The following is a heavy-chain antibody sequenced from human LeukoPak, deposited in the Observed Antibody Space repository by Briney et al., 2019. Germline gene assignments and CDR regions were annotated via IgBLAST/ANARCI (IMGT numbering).Heavy chain of an antibody. J-gene: IGHJ4*02. V-gene: IGHV3-21*01. D-gene: IGHD6-13*01. CDR1: GFTFSSYS. CDR2: ISSSSSYI. CDR3: GTYSSSWSPFDY. Sequence: PGGSLRLSCAASGFTFSSYSMNWVRQAPGKGLEWVSSISSSSSYIYYADSVKGRFTISRDNAKNSLYLQMNSLRAEDTAVYYCGTYSSSWSPFDYWGQGTLVTVSS.